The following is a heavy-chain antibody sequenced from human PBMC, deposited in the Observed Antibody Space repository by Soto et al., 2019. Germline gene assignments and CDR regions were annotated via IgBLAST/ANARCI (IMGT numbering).Heavy chain of an antibody. J-gene: IGHJ5*02. CDR3: ASGTMFRDL. CDR2: VSRSGGST. D-gene: IGHD3-10*02. CDR1: GYTFISDA. V-gene: IGHV3-23*01. Sequence: EVQLLESGGGLVQPGGSLRLSCAASGYTFISDAMSWFRQAPGQGLEWVSAVSRSGGSTYYADSVKGRFPISRDNAKNTLYRQMNSRRAHDTAVYYCASGTMFRDLWGQGTLVTVSS.